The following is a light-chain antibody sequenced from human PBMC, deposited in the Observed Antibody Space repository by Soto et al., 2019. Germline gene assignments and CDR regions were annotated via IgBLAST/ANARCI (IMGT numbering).Light chain of an antibody. V-gene: IGLV2-14*01. CDR2: DVS. Sequence: QSALTQPASVSGSPGQSITISCTGTSSDVGTYNYVSWYQQHPGKAPKLIIYDVSTRPSGLSNRFSGSKSGNTASLTIAGLQDEDEADYFCSSYASTSTLVVFGGGTKLTV. J-gene: IGLJ2*01. CDR3: SSYASTSTLVV. CDR1: SSDVGTYNY.